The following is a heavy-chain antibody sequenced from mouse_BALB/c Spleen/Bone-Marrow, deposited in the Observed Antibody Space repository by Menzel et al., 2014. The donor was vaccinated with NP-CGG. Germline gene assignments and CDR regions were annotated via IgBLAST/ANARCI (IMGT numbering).Heavy chain of an antibody. CDR3: ARLTPDYAMDY. CDR1: GFTFSNHG. Sequence: DVMLVESGGDLVKPGGSLKLSCAASGFTFSNHGMSWVRQTPDKRLEWVATISSGGSYTYFPDSVKGRFTISRDNAKNTLYLQMNSLKSEDAAMYYCARLTPDYAMDYWGQGTSVTVSS. V-gene: IGHV5-6*02. D-gene: IGHD1-3*01. J-gene: IGHJ4*01. CDR2: ISSGGSYT.